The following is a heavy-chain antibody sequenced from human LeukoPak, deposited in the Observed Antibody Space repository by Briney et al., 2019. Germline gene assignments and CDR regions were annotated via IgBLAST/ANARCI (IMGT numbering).Heavy chain of an antibody. D-gene: IGHD6-13*01. CDR3: ARHLRGYSTNYFDY. CDR1: GGSFSGYY. CDR2: INHSGST. Sequence: SETLSLTCAVYGGSFSGYYWSWIRQPPGKGLEWIGEINHSGSTNYNPSLKSRVTISVDTPKNQFSLKLSSVTAADTAVYYCARHLRGYSTNYFDYWGQGTLVTVSS. J-gene: IGHJ4*02. V-gene: IGHV4-34*01.